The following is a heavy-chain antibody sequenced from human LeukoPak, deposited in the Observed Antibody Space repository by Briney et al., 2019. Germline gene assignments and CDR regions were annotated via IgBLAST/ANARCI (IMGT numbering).Heavy chain of an antibody. CDR2: IYTSGST. J-gene: IGHJ5*02. V-gene: IGHV4-4*09. Sequence: SETLSLTCAVSGFSISNNYWNWIRQPPGKGLEWIWYIYTSGSTSYNPSLKSRGTISVDTSKKQFSLKLISVSAADTAVYYCERQNQYNWNPRWIDPWGQGTLVTVSS. CDR3: ERQNQYNWNPRWIDP. CDR1: GFSISNNY. D-gene: IGHD1-20*01.